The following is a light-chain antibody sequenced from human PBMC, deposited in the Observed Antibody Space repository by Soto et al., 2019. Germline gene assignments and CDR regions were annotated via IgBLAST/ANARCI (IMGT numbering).Light chain of an antibody. CDR1: QTISSW. V-gene: IGKV1-5*03. CDR2: KAS. Sequence: DIQMTQSPSTLSGSVGDRVTITCRASQTISSWLAWYQQKPGKAPKLLIYKASTLKSGVPSRFSGSGSGTEFTLTTSSLQPDDFAIYYCQHYNSYSEAFGQGTKVDIK. J-gene: IGKJ1*01. CDR3: QHYNSYSEA.